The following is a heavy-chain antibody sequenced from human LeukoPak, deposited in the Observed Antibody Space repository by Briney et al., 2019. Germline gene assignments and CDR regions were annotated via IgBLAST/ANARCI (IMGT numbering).Heavy chain of an antibody. Sequence: GESLKISCEDSGYSSTTYWIAWVRQIPGKGLEWMGIIYPRDSDTKYSPSFQGQVTISADRSISTAYLQWTSLKASDTATYYCATSPNYQYMDVWGKGTTVTVSS. CDR3: ATSPNYQYMDV. CDR1: GYSSTTYW. CDR2: IYPRDSDT. J-gene: IGHJ6*03. D-gene: IGHD4/OR15-4a*01. V-gene: IGHV5-51*03.